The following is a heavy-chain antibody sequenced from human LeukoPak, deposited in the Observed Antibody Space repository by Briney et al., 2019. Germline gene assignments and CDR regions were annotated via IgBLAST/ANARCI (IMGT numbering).Heavy chain of an antibody. CDR2: TNPNSGGT. Sequence: GASVKVSCKASEYTFIGYYLHWVRQAPGRGLEWMGGTNPNSGGTNYAQKFQGRVTMTRDTSISTAYMELSRLRSDDTAVYYCARAQYGSGWNRFQHWGQGTLVTVSS. D-gene: IGHD6-19*01. V-gene: IGHV1-2*02. J-gene: IGHJ1*01. CDR3: ARAQYGSGWNRFQH. CDR1: EYTFIGYY.